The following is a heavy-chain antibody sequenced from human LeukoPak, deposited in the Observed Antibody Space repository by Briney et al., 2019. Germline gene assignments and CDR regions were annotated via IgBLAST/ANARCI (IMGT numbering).Heavy chain of an antibody. J-gene: IGHJ5*02. V-gene: IGHV3-48*03. CDR3: ARGDKELIFKRRKGGFDP. CDR2: ISSSGSTI. Sequence: GGSLRLSCAASGFTFSSYEMNWVRQAPGKGLEWVSYISSSGSTIYYADSVKGRFTISRDNSKNTLYLQMNSLRAEDTAVYYCARGDKELIFKRRKGGFDPWGQGTLVTVSS. CDR1: GFTFSSYE. D-gene: IGHD1-1*01.